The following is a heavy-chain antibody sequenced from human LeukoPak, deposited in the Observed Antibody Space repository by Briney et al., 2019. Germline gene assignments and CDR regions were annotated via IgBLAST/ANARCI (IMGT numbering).Heavy chain of an antibody. D-gene: IGHD3-10*02. CDR1: GFTFSNYG. V-gene: IGHV3-48*03. Sequence: PGGSLRLSCAVSGFTFSNYGMHWVRQAPGKGLEWVSSISSSGSTIYYADSVKGRFTISRDNAKNSLYLQMNSLRAEDTAVYYCAELGITMIGGVWGKGTTVTISS. CDR2: ISSSGSTI. CDR3: AELGITMIGGV. J-gene: IGHJ6*04.